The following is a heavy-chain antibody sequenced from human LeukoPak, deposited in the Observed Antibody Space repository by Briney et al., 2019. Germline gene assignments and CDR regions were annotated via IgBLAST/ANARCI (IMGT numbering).Heavy chain of an antibody. Sequence: ASVKVSCKRSGCIFTGHLIHWVRQAPGQALEWMGWINPNSGSTTYAQKVKGRVTMTRDTSTSTDYMELSGLRADDTDSYFCPWDGSRVYGGYVTYYMDACGEGTPVTVSS. D-gene: IGHD3-22*01. CDR1: GCIFTGHL. CDR2: INPNSGST. J-gene: IGHJ6*03. V-gene: IGHV1-2*02. CDR3: PWDGSRVYGGYVTYYMDA.